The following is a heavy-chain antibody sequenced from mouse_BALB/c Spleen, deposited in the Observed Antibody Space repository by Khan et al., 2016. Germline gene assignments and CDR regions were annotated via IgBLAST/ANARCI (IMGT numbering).Heavy chain of an antibody. CDR1: GFNIKDTY. Sequence: VQLKESGAELVKPGASVKLSCTASGFNIKDTYMHWVKQRPEQGLEWIGRIDPANGNTKYDPKFQGKATITADTSSNTAYLQLSSLTPEDTAVYYCASYYFDYWGQGTTLTVSS. J-gene: IGHJ2*01. CDR3: ASYYFDY. CDR2: IDPANGNT. V-gene: IGHV14-3*02.